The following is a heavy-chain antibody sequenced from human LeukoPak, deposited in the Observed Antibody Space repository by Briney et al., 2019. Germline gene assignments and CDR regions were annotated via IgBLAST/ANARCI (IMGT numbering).Heavy chain of an antibody. Sequence: SQTLSLTCTVSGGSISSGDYYRSWIRQPPGKGLEWIGYIYYSGSTYYNPSLKSRVTISVDTSKNQFSLKLSSVTAADTAVYYCARTYGDYSLYYYYGMDVWGQGTTVTVSS. J-gene: IGHJ6*02. CDR1: GGSISSGDYY. D-gene: IGHD4-17*01. CDR3: ARTYGDYSLYYYYGMDV. CDR2: IYYSGST. V-gene: IGHV4-30-4*01.